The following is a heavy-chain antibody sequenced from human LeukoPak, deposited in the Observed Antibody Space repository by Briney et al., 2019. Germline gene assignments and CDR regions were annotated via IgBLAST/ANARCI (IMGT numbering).Heavy chain of an antibody. J-gene: IGHJ4*02. CDR2: MNPNSGNT. CDR1: GYTFTSYD. D-gene: IGHD6-6*01. V-gene: IGHV1-8*01. CDR3: ARGGEQLVLPDY. Sequence: ASVKVSCKASGYTFTSYDINWVRQATGQGLEWMGWMNPNSGNTGYAQKFQGRVTMTRNTSISTAYMELSSLRSEDTAVYYCARGGEQLVLPDYWGQGTLVTVSS.